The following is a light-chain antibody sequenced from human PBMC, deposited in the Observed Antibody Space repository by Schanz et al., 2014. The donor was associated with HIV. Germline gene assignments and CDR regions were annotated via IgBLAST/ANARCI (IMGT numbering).Light chain of an antibody. V-gene: IGLV1-51*01. CDR2: DNN. Sequence: QSVLTQPPSVSAAPGQKVTISCSGSSSNIGNNYVSWYQQFPGTAPKLLIYDNNKRPSGIPDRFSGSRSGTSASLAITGLQFDDETLYYCAAWDYTLNGPLFGGGTKVTVL. CDR1: SSNIGNNY. CDR3: AAWDYTLNGPL. J-gene: IGLJ2*01.